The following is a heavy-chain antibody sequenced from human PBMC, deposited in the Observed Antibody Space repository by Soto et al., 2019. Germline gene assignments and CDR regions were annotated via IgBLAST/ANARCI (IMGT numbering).Heavy chain of an antibody. D-gene: IGHD1-1*01. CDR2: INHSGST. J-gene: IGHJ5*02. CDR1: GGSFSGYY. Sequence: SETLSLTCAVYGGSFSGYYWSWIRQPPGKGLEWIGEINHSGSTNYNPSLKSRVTISVDTSKNQFSLKLSSVTAADTAVYYCARGGQLERFWPLIRPRNWFDPWGQGTLVTVSS. CDR3: ARGGQLERFWPLIRPRNWFDP. V-gene: IGHV4-34*01.